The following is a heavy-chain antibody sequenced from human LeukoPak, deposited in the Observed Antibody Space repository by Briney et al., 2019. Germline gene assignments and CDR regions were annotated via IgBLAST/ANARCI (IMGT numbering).Heavy chain of an antibody. D-gene: IGHD5-18*01. CDR3: AKGQNIQLWLYRDYGMDV. Sequence: PGGSLRLSCAASGFPFNSYWMTWVRQAPGKGLEWVSAISGSGGSTYYADSVKGRFTISRDNSKNTLYLQMNSLRAEDTAVYYCAKGQNIQLWLYRDYGMDVWGQGTTVTVSS. J-gene: IGHJ6*02. V-gene: IGHV3-23*01. CDR1: GFPFNSYW. CDR2: ISGSGGST.